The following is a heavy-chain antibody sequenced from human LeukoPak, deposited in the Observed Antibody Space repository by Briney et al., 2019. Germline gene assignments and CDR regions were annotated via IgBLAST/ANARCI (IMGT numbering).Heavy chain of an antibody. Sequence: PSETLSLTCTVSGGSISSSSYYWGWLRQPPGKGLEWIGSIYYSGSTYYNPSLKSRVTISVDTSKNQFSLKLSSVTAADTAVYYCASYGDYEYYFDYWGQGTLVTVSS. J-gene: IGHJ4*02. V-gene: IGHV4-39*01. CDR3: ASYGDYEYYFDY. CDR2: IYYSGST. D-gene: IGHD4-17*01. CDR1: GGSISSSSYY.